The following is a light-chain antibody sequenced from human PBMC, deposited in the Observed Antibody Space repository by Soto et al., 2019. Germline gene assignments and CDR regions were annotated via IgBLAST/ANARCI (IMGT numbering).Light chain of an antibody. CDR1: SSDIGAYNR. V-gene: IGLV2-18*02. Sequence: QSALTQPPSVSGSPGQSVAISCTGTSSDIGAYNRVSWYQQPPGTAPKLMIYDVNNRPSGVPVRFSGSKSGNTASLTISGLQADDEADYYCSSFTSSNTYVFGTGTQLTVL. CDR2: DVN. CDR3: SSFTSSNTYV. J-gene: IGLJ1*01.